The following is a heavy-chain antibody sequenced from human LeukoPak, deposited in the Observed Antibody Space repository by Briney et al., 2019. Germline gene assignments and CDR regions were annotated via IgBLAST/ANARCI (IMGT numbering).Heavy chain of an antibody. V-gene: IGHV4-59*01. CDR2: IYYSGST. CDR1: GGSISSYY. Sequence: SETLSLTCTVSGGSISSYYWSWIRQPPGKGLEWIGYIYYSGSTNYNPSLKSRVTISVDTSKNQFSLKLSSVTAADTAVYYCARILDSAWGELGYWGQGTLVTVSS. J-gene: IGHJ4*02. D-gene: IGHD6-19*01. CDR3: ARILDSAWGELGY.